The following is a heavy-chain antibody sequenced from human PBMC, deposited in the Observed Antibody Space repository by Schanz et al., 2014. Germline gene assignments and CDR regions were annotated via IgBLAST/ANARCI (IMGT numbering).Heavy chain of an antibody. V-gene: IGHV3-74*02. J-gene: IGHJ6*02. Sequence: EVQLVESEGGLVQPGGSLRLSCEGSGFSFSDYWMGWVRQAPGKGLVWVSRTSHDGSFTTFADSVKGRFIIPRDNSKNTLYLQMNSLRAEDTAVYYCAKIRYDSSGYYLPYYGMDVWGQGTTVIVSS. CDR2: TSHDGSFT. D-gene: IGHD3-22*01. CDR1: GFSFSDYW. CDR3: AKIRYDSSGYYLPYYGMDV.